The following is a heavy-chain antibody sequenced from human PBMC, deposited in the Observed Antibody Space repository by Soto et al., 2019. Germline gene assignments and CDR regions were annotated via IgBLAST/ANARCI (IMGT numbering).Heavy chain of an antibody. D-gene: IGHD6-6*01. Sequence: ASVKVSCKVSGYTLTELSMHWVRQAPGKGLEWMGGFDSEDGETIYAQKFQGRVTMTEDTSTDTAYMELSSLRSEDTAVYYCATARGIAARSLVRPFDYWVQGTLVTVSS. CDR3: ATARGIAARSLVRPFDY. V-gene: IGHV1-24*01. CDR1: GYTLTELS. J-gene: IGHJ4*02. CDR2: FDSEDGET.